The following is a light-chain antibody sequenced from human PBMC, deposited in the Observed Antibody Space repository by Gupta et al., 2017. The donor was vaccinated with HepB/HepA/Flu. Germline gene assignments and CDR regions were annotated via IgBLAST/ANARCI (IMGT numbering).Light chain of an antibody. J-gene: IGKJ4*01. CDR1: QSISTY. CDR3: QQSYSTPPS. V-gene: IGKV1-39*01. Sequence: DIQMTQSPSSLSVSVGDRVTITCRASQSISTYLNWYQQKPGKAPSLLIYAASTLQSGVPSRFSGSGSGTDFTLTISSLQPEDFASYYCQQSYSTPPSFGGGTKVEIK. CDR2: AAS.